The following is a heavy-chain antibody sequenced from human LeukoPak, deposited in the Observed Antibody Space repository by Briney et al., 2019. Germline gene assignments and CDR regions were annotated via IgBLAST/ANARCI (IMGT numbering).Heavy chain of an antibody. V-gene: IGHV4-38-2*02. D-gene: IGHD2-15*01. Sequence: SETLSLTCTVSGYSISSGYYWGWIRQPPGKGLEWIGSIYHSGSTYYNPSLKSRVTISVDTSKNQFSLKLSSVTAADTAVYYCARRLGVALDYGPQGPLVTVSS. CDR2: IYHSGST. J-gene: IGHJ4*02. CDR3: ARRLGVALDY. CDR1: GYSISSGYY.